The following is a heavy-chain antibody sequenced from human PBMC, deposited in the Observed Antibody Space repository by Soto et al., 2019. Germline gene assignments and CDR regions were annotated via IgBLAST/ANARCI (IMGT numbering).Heavy chain of an antibody. V-gene: IGHV3-72*01. J-gene: IGHJ4*02. CDR1: GFTFSDHY. D-gene: IGHD3-3*01. CDR2: TRNKANSYTT. CDR3: ARVGRYDFWSGPDY. Sequence: GSLRLSCVASGFTFSDHYMDWVRQAPGKGLEWVGRTRNKANSYTTEYAASVKGRFTISRDDSKNSLYLQMNSLKTEDTALYYCARVGRYDFWSGPDYWGQGTLVTVSS.